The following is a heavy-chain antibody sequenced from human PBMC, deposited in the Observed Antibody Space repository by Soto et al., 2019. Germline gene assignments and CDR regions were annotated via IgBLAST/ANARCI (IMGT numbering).Heavy chain of an antibody. CDR1: GYTFTSYY. CDR2: INPGGGST. V-gene: IGHV1-46*01. CDR3: AREGYSYGDFDI. Sequence: ASVKVSCKASGYTFTSYYIHWVRQAPGHGLEWMAIINPGGGSTDYAQKFQGRVTLTRDTSTSTVYMGLSSLRSEDTAVYYCAREGYSYGDFDIWGQGTMVTVSS. D-gene: IGHD5-18*01. J-gene: IGHJ3*02.